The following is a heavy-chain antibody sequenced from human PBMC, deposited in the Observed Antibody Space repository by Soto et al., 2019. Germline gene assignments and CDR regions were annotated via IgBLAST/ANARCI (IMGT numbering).Heavy chain of an antibody. CDR3: AKDGSFGVIYSYCYLVV. J-gene: IGHJ6*03. D-gene: IGHD3-16*01. Sequence: QVQLVESGGGVVQPGRSLRLSCAASGFTFSSYGMHWVRQAPGKGLEWVAVISYDGSNKYYADSVKGRFTISRDNSKNTLYLQMNSLRAEDTAVYYCAKDGSFGVIYSYCYLVVWGKGTTVTVSS. CDR2: ISYDGSNK. V-gene: IGHV3-30*18. CDR1: GFTFSSYG.